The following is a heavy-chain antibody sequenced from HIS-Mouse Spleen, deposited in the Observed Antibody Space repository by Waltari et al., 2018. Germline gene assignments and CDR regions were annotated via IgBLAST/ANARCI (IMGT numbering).Heavy chain of an antibody. V-gene: IGHV3-33*06. D-gene: IGHD5-12*01. CDR3: AKDLARKDSGYDAFDI. J-gene: IGHJ3*02. CDR1: GFTFSSYG. CDR2: IWYDGSNK. Sequence: QVQLVESGGGVVQPGRSLRLSCAASGFTFSSYGMHWVRQAPGKGLGWVAVIWYDGSNKYYADSVKGRFPISRDNSKNTLYLQMNSLRAEDTAVYYCAKDLARKDSGYDAFDIWGQGTMVTVSS.